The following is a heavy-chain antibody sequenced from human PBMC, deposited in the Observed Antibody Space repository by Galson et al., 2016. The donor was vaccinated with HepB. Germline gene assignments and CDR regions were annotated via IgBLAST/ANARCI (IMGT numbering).Heavy chain of an antibody. J-gene: IGHJ4*02. D-gene: IGHD6-19*01. CDR2: SRNKANSYTT. CDR1: GFTFSDHY. CDR3: ARRTSSSGWYWLD. Sequence: SLRLSCAASGFTFSDHYMDWVRQAPGKGLEWVGRSRNKANSYTTEYAASVKGRFTISRDDSKNSLYLQMNSPITEDTAVYYCARRTSSSGWYWLDWGQGTLVTVSS. V-gene: IGHV3-72*01.